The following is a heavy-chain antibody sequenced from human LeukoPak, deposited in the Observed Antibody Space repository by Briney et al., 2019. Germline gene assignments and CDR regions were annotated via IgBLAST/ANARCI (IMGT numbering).Heavy chain of an antibody. CDR1: GGSINTNY. Sequence: SETLSLTCTVSGGSINTNYWSWIRQPPGKGLEWIGYIHASGITDYNSSLKSRATISVDTSKNQFSLKLTSVTAADTAVYYCARGRAGVQPFDYWGQGTLVTVSS. CDR2: IHASGIT. D-gene: IGHD1-1*01. V-gene: IGHV4-4*09. CDR3: ARGRAGVQPFDY. J-gene: IGHJ4*02.